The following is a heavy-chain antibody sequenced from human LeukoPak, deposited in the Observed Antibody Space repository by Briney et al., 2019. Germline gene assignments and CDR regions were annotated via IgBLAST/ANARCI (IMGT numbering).Heavy chain of an antibody. D-gene: IGHD5-12*01. CDR2: INHSGST. J-gene: IGHJ4*02. V-gene: IGHV4-34*01. Sequence: SETLSLTCAVYGGSFSGYYWSWIRQPPGKGLDWIGEINHSGSTNYNPSLKSRVTISVDTSKNQFSLKLSSVTAADTAVYYCARVTSSSGYDFDYFDYWGQGTLVTVSS. CDR1: GGSFSGYY. CDR3: ARVTSSSGYDFDYFDY.